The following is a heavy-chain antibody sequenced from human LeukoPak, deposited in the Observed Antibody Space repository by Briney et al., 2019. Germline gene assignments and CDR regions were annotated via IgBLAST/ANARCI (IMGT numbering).Heavy chain of an antibody. CDR1: GASISRYF. CDR3: ARGDDYKSTLFDY. J-gene: IGHJ4*02. Sequence: SETLSLNCTGSGASISRYFWNWIRQPPGKELEWIGYISSGGSTNYNPSLKSRVTISIDTSKNQFSLKLTSATAADTAVYYCARGDDYKSTLFDYWGQGTLVTVSS. D-gene: IGHD5-12*01. CDR2: ISSGGST. V-gene: IGHV4-59*01.